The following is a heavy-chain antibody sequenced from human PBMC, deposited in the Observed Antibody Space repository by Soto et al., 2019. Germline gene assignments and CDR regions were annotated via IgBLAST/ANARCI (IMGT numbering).Heavy chain of an antibody. CDR2: IYTSGST. J-gene: IGHJ5*02. D-gene: IGHD3-22*01. V-gene: IGHV4-4*07. CDR3: AREMYYYDSSPNSPLRWFDP. Sequence: LSLTCTVSGGSISSYYWSWIRQPAGKGLEWIGHIYTSGSTNYSPSLKSRITMSVDTSKKQFSLKLSSVTAADTAVYYCAREMYYYDSSPNSPLRWFDPWGQGTLVTVSS. CDR1: GGSISSYY.